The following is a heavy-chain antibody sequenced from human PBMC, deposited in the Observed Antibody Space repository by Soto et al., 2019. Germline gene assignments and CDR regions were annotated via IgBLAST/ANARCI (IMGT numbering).Heavy chain of an antibody. CDR2: ISYDGSNK. CDR3: ARGDYHIVVVTAIQPPDS. Sequence: QVQLVESGGGVVQPGRSLRLSCAASGFTFSSYAMHWVRQAPGKGLEWVAVISYDGSNKYYADSVKGRFTISRDNSKNTLYLQMNSLRAEDTAVYYCARGDYHIVVVTAIQPPDSWGQGTLVTVSS. J-gene: IGHJ4*02. CDR1: GFTFSSYA. V-gene: IGHV3-30-3*01. D-gene: IGHD2-21*02.